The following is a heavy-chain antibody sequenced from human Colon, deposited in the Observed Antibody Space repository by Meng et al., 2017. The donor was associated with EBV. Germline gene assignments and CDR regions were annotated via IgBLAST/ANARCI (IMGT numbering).Heavy chain of an antibody. CDR1: GGSFSGYV. J-gene: IGHJ4*02. V-gene: IGHV4-34*01. D-gene: IGHD3-9*01. CDR2: VSHPGSA. Sequence: QVLLQQWGAGLLKRSECLSLSCTVNGGSFSGYVWSWVRQPPGKGMEWIGEVSHPGSANYNPSLKCRVTISVDASEKQFSLRLTSVTAADSAVYYCARVPTTGYKDHWGQGTLVTVSS. CDR3: ARVPTTGYKDH.